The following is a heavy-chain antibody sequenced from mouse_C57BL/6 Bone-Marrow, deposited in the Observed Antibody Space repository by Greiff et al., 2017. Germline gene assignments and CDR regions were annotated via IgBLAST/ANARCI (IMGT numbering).Heavy chain of an antibody. Sequence: QVHVKQSGAELVRPGTSVKVSCKASGYAFTNYLIEWVKQRPGQGLEWIGVINPGSGGTNYNEKFKGKATLTADKSSSTAYMQLSSLTSEDSAVYFCAISAYYYGGYFDVWGTGTTVTVSS. CDR1: GYAFTNYL. D-gene: IGHD1-1*01. CDR2: INPGSGGT. V-gene: IGHV1-54*01. CDR3: AISAYYYGGYFDV. J-gene: IGHJ1*03.